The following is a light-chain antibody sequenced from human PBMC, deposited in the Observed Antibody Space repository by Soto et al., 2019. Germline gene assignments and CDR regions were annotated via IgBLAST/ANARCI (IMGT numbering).Light chain of an antibody. CDR1: SSNIGSNT. V-gene: IGLV1-44*01. J-gene: IGLJ1*01. Sequence: SVLTQPPSPSGTPGQRVTISCSGSSSNIGSNTVNWYQQLPGTAPKLLIYSNNQRPSGVPDRFSGSKSGTSASLAISGLQSEDEADYYCAAWDDSLSGFVFGTGTKVTVL. CDR3: AAWDDSLSGFV. CDR2: SNN.